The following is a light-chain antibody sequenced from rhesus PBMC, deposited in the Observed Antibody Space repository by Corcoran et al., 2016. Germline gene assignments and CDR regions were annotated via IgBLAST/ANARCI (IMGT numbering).Light chain of an antibody. V-gene: IGLV2-19*02. Sequence: QAAPTQSPSVSGSAGQSVTISCTGTSSDIGYYNAVSWYQQPPGKAPKLMIYEVSQRPSGVSDRFSGSKSGNTASLTISGLQAEDEADYYCSSYAGSGTFIFGAGTRLTV. CDR3: SSYAGSGTFI. CDR2: EVS. J-gene: IGLJ1*01. CDR1: SSDIGYYNA.